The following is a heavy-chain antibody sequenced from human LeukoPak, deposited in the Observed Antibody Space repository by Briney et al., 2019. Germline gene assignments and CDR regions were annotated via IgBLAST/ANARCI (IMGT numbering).Heavy chain of an antibody. CDR2: IYSAGST. CDR3: ARRGDGGRSFDY. D-gene: IGHD4-23*01. V-gene: IGHV3-53*01. CDR1: GFTVSDNY. Sequence: PGGSLRLSCAASGFTVSDNYMSWVRQAPGKGLEWVSLIYSAGSTYYADSVTGRFTISRDNSKNTLFLQMNSLRAEDTAVYYCARRGDGGRSFDYWGQGTLDTVSS. J-gene: IGHJ4*02.